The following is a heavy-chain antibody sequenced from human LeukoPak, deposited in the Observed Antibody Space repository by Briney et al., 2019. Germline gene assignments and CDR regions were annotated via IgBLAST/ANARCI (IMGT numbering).Heavy chain of an antibody. CDR1: GFTFSGSA. CDR2: IRSKANSYAT. J-gene: IGHJ6*02. V-gene: IGHV3-73*01. CDR3: TSSFSSGWSTPRGYYYGMDV. D-gene: IGHD6-19*01. Sequence: GGSLRLSCAASGFTFSGSAMHWVRQASGKGLEWVGRIRSKANSYATAYAASVKGSFTISRDDSKNTAYLQMTSLKTEDTAVYYCTSSFSSGWSTPRGYYYGMDVWGQGTTVTVSS.